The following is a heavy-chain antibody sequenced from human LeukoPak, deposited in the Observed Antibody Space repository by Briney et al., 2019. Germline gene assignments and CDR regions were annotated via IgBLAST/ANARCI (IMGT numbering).Heavy chain of an antibody. J-gene: IGHJ3*02. CDR1: GGSISSYY. Sequence: SETLSLTCTVSGGSISSYYWSWIRQPPGKGLEWIGSIYYSGSTYYNPSLKSRATISVDTSKNQFSLKLSSVTAADTAVYYCARDPRARGAGAFDIWGQGTMVTVSS. V-gene: IGHV4-59*12. CDR3: ARDPRARGAGAFDI. D-gene: IGHD4/OR15-4a*01. CDR2: IYYSGST.